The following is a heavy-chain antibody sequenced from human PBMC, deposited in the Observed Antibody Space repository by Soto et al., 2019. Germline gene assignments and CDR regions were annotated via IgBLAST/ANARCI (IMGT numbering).Heavy chain of an antibody. Sequence: LRLSCAASGFTFSDYYMSWIRQAPGKGLEWVSDISSSGNTIYYTDSVKGRFTISRDNAKDSLYLQMNSLRAEDTAVYYCAREQDYYGWGNYVDVFDIWGQGSMVTVS. CDR1: GFTFSDYY. CDR2: ISSSGNTI. D-gene: IGHD3-10*01. J-gene: IGHJ3*02. CDR3: AREQDYYGWGNYVDVFDI. V-gene: IGHV3-11*01.